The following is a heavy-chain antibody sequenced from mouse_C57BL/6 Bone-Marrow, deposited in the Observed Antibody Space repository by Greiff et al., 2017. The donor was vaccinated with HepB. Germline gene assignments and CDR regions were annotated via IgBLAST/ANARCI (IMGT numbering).Heavy chain of an antibody. CDR2: INPNYGTT. D-gene: IGHD1-1*01. CDR3: AKRYYGSPWFAY. CDR1: GYSFTDYN. Sequence: EVKLMESGPELVKPGASVKISCKASGYSFTDYNMNWVKQSNGKSLEWIGVINPNYGTTSYNQKFKGKATLTVDQSSSTAYMQLNSLTSEDSAVYYCAKRYYGSPWFAYWGQGTLVTVSA. J-gene: IGHJ3*01. V-gene: IGHV1-39*01.